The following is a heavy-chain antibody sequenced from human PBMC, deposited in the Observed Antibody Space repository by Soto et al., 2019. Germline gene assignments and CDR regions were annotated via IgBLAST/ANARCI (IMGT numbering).Heavy chain of an antibody. D-gene: IGHD3-22*01. CDR2: MTPNSGTA. V-gene: IGHV1-8*01. J-gene: IGHJ3*02. Sequence: ASVKVSCKGSGYTFTSYHINWVRQATGQGLEWMGWMTPNSGTADYAQKFQGRVTMTADKSTSTAYMELSSLRSEDTAVYYCERDSYDSSGFDIWGQGTMVTVSS. CDR3: ERDSYDSSGFDI. CDR1: GYTFTSYH.